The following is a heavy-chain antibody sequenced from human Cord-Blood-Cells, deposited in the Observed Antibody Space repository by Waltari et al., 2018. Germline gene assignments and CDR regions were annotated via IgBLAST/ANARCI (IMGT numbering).Heavy chain of an antibody. J-gene: IGHJ4*02. Sequence: QVQLQQWGAGLLKPSETLSLPCAVYGGSFSGYYWSWIRQPPGKGLEWSGEINHSGSTNYSPSLKSRVTISVDTSKNQFSLKLSSVTAADTAVDDCARVSRRKVDYWGQGTLVTVSS. CDR2: INHSGST. V-gene: IGHV4-34*01. CDR3: ARVSRRKVDY. CDR1: GGSFSGYY.